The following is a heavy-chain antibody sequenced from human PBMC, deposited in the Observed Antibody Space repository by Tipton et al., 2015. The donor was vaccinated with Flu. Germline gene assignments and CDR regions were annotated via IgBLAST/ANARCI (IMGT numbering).Heavy chain of an antibody. CDR3: AGTNSGSQYRPGDAFDF. CDR2: IYTSGSA. D-gene: IGHD1-26*01. V-gene: IGHV4-4*07. Sequence: TLSLTCTVSGVSISRYYWSWIRQPAGKGLEWIGRIYTSGSADYSPSLKSRVSMSGDTSKYQFSLKLNSVTAADTAVYYCAGTNSGSQYRPGDAFDFWGQGIIVTASS. CDR1: GVSISRYY. J-gene: IGHJ3*01.